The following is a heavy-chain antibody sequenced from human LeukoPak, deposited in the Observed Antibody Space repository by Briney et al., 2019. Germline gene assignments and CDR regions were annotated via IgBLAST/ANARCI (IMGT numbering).Heavy chain of an antibody. CDR1: GYTFTSYD. J-gene: IGHJ5*02. CDR2: MNPNSANT. V-gene: IGHV1-8*01. CDR3: ARGIYTYGLSPFDP. Sequence: GASVKVSCKASGYTFTSYDINWVRQATGQGLEWMGWMNPNSANTGYAQKFQGRVTMTRNTSISTAYMGLSSLRSEDTAVYYCARGIYTYGLSPFDPWGQGTLVTVSS. D-gene: IGHD5-18*01.